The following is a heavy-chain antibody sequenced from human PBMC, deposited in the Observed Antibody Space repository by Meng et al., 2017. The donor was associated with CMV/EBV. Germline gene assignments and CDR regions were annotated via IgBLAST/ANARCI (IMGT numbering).Heavy chain of an antibody. CDR3: ARLGSTDDY. V-gene: IGHV1-2*02. D-gene: IGHD2-15*01. Sequence: GHSGAGMKKPGASLQVSCKASGYTFTGYYMHWVRQAPGQGLEWMGWIHPNSGGTNYAQKFQGRVTMTRDTSISTAYMELSRLRSDDTAVYYCARLGSTDDYWGQGTLVTVSS. CDR1: GYTFTGYY. J-gene: IGHJ4*02. CDR2: IHPNSGGT.